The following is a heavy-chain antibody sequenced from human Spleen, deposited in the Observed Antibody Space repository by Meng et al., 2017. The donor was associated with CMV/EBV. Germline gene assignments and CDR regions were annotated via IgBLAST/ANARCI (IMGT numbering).Heavy chain of an antibody. CDR1: GGTFSNHA. CDR2: VIPIFAIS. Sequence: SVKVSCKASGGTFSNHAVSWVRQTPGQGLEWMGGVIPIFAISNYAQKFQGRVTITADKSTSTAYMELSSLRSEDTAVYYCAREFFGGPVAGTVYYYGMDVWGQGTTVTVSS. J-gene: IGHJ6*02. D-gene: IGHD6-19*01. CDR3: AREFFGGPVAGTVYYYGMDV. V-gene: IGHV1-69*10.